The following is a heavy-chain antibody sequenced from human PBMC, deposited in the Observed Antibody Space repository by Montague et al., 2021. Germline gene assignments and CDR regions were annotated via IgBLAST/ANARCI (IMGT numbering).Heavy chain of an antibody. Sequence: SLRLSCAASGFTFSTFPMHWVRQAPGKGLEWVALISHDGSNKYYADSVRGRFTVSRDNSKNTLYLQTSSLRADDTAGYYCARWRVYYDSSGYAAWGRGTLVTVSS. CDR3: ARWRVYYDSSGYAA. CDR1: GFTFSTFP. V-gene: IGHV3-30-3*01. CDR2: ISHDGSNK. J-gene: IGHJ5*02. D-gene: IGHD3-22*01.